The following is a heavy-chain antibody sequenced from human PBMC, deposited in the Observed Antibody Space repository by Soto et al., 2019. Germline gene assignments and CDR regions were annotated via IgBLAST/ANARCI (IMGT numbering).Heavy chain of an antibody. CDR1: GYTFTSYG. CDR2: ISTYNGNT. V-gene: IGHV1-18*01. J-gene: IGHJ4*02. Sequence: QVQLVQSGAEAKKPGASVKVSCKASGYTFTSYGISWVRQAPGQGLEWMGWISTYNGNTKYAQKLQGRVTMTTDASTRTAYMELRSLRSDDTAVFYCAREMVRGVGSDYWGQGTLVTVSS. CDR3: AREMVRGVGSDY. D-gene: IGHD3-10*01.